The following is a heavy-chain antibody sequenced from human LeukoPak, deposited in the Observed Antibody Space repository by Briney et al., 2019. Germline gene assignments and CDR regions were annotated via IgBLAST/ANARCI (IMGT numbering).Heavy chain of an antibody. J-gene: IGHJ6*02. CDR1: GYTLTSYG. CDR3: ARESTYGDYGPGYYYGMDV. D-gene: IGHD4-17*01. Sequence: ASVKVSCKASGYTLTSYGISWVRQAPGQGLEWMGWISAYNGNTNYAQKPQGRVTMTTDTSTSTAYMELRSLRSDDTAVYYCARESTYGDYGPGYYYGMDVWGQGTTVTVSS. V-gene: IGHV1-18*01. CDR2: ISAYNGNT.